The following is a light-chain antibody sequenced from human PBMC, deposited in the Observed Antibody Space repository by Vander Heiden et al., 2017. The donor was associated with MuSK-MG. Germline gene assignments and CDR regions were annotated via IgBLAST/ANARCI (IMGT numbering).Light chain of an antibody. Sequence: QSVLTQPPSASGTQPGQRVTISCSGSSSNIEGYPVSWFQQHPGTAPKLLIYRNNQQPSGVPDRISGSKSGTSASLAISGLQSEDEAYYDCAAWDDSLNGGVFGGGTKLNVL. CDR3: AAWDDSLNGGV. V-gene: IGLV1-44*01. CDR2: RNN. J-gene: IGLJ2*01. CDR1: SSNIEGYP.